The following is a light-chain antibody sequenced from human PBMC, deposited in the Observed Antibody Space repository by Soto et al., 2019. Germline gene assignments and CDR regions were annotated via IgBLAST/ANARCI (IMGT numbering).Light chain of an antibody. CDR2: DAS. CDR3: QQANSFPLT. J-gene: IGKJ4*01. Sequence: TQSPATLSLSPGQTATLSCRASQSVSSYLAWYQQKPGKAPNLLIYDASSLESGVPSRFSGSGSGTESTLTISSLQPEDFATYYCQQANSFPLTFGGGTKVDI. CDR1: QSVSSY. V-gene: IGKV1-12*01.